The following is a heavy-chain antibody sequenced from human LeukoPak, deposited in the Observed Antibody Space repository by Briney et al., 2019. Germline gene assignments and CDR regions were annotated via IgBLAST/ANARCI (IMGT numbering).Heavy chain of an antibody. CDR1: GYTFTSYG. V-gene: IGHV1-18*01. CDR3: ARAGEDIVVVVATYYFDY. CDR2: ISAYNGNT. D-gene: IGHD2-15*01. Sequence: GASVKVSCKASGYTFTSYGISWVRQAPGQGLEWMGWISAYNGNTNYAQKLQGRVTMTTDTSTSTAYMELRSLRSDDTAVYYCARAGEDIVVVVATYYFDYWGQGTLVTVSS. J-gene: IGHJ4*02.